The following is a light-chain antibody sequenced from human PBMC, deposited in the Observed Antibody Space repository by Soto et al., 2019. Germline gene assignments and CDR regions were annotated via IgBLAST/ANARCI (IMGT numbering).Light chain of an antibody. V-gene: IGKV1-39*01. CDR3: QQSFSVPLT. J-gene: IGKJ4*01. Sequence: DIEMTQSPSSLSASLGDRVTITCRASQYITTYLNWYQHKPGTAPKLLIYGASSLQSGVPSRFSGNGSGTDFTLTISSLQPEDFEPYYCQQSFSVPLTFGGGTKVDIK. CDR2: GAS. CDR1: QYITTY.